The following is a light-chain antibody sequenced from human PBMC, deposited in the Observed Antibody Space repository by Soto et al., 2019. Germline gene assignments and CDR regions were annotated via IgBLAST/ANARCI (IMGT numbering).Light chain of an antibody. Sequence: VVLTQFPGTLSLSPGETATLSCGASQRVSNNFLGWYQQKPGLPPRLLIYDATSRANGIPERFSGRGSGTHFTLTMSRLEPEEFAVYYCQQYGSTPWTFGRGTKVEMK. CDR3: QQYGSTPWT. CDR1: QRVSNNF. J-gene: IGKJ1*01. CDR2: DAT. V-gene: IGKV3D-20*01.